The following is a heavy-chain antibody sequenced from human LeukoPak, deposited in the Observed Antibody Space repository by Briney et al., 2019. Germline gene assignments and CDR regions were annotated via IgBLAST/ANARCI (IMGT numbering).Heavy chain of an antibody. Sequence: WGSLRLSCAASGFTFSSYWMSWVRQAPGKGLEWVANIKQDGSEKYYVDSVKGRFTISRDNAKNSLYLQMNSLRAEDTAVYYCARWAITMVRGVNDYWGQGTLVTVSS. V-gene: IGHV3-7*01. CDR1: GFTFSSYW. CDR2: IKQDGSEK. D-gene: IGHD3-10*01. CDR3: ARWAITMVRGVNDY. J-gene: IGHJ4*02.